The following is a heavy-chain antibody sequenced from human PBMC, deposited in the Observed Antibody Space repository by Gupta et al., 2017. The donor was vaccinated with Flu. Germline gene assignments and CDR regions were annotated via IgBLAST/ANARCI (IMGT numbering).Heavy chain of an antibody. CDR3: ARDQGGTRLFDY. V-gene: IGHV3-21*01. CDR1: GFTFSSYS. D-gene: IGHD1-1*01. J-gene: IGHJ4*02. CDR2: ISSSSSYI. Sequence: EVQLVESGGGLVKPGGSLRLSCAASGFTFSSYSMNWVRQAPGKGLEWVSSISSSSSYIYYADSVKGRFTISRDNAKNSLYLQMNSLRAEDTAVYYCARDQGGTRLFDYWGQGTLVTVSS.